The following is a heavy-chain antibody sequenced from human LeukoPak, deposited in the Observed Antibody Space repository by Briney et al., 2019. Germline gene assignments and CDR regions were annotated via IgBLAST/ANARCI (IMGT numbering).Heavy chain of an antibody. CDR3: AKGGPYCSGGSCLSYFDS. CDR1: GFTFSGYG. Sequence: GGSLRLSCVASGFTFSGYGMHWVRQAPGKGLDGVAVISYDGSKKYYADSVKGRFTISRDNSKNTLYLQVNSLRDEDTAVYYCAKGGPYCSGGSCLSYFDSWGQGTLVTVSS. D-gene: IGHD2-15*01. CDR2: ISYDGSKK. J-gene: IGHJ4*02. V-gene: IGHV3-30*18.